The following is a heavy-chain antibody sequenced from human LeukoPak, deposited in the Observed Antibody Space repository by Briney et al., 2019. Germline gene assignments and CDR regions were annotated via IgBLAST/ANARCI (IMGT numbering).Heavy chain of an antibody. V-gene: IGHV1-18*01. D-gene: IGHD6-19*01. CDR1: GYTFTNYG. Sequence: ASVKVSCKASGYTFTNYGFSWVRQAPGHGLEWMGWISAYNGNTNYAQKLQGRVTMTTDTFTSTAYMELRSLRFDDTAVYYCARDGGITVAADDYWGQGTLVTVSS. J-gene: IGHJ4*02. CDR3: ARDGGITVAADDY. CDR2: ISAYNGNT.